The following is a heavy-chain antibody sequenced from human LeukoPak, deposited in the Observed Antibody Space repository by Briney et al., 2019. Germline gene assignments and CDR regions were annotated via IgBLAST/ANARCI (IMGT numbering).Heavy chain of an antibody. V-gene: IGHV3-30*18. J-gene: IGHJ4*02. D-gene: IGHD2-21*01. CDR1: GFTFSSYG. CDR3: AKGASSFDY. CDR2: ISYDGSNK. Sequence: GGSLRLSCAASGFTFSSYGMHWVRQAPGKGVEGVAVISYDGSNKYYADSVKGRFTISRDNSKNTLYLQMNSLRAEDTAVYYCAKGASSFDYWGQGTLVTVSS.